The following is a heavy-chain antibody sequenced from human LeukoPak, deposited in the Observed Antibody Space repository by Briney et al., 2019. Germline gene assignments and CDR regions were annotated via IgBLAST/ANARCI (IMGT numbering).Heavy chain of an antibody. CDR2: ISSSSSTI. CDR3: AKDAKGTDYYYMDV. Sequence: PGGSLRLSCAASGFTFSSYSVNWVRQAPGKGLEWVSYISSSSSTIYYADSVKGRFTISRDNSKNTLYLQMNSLRAEDTAVYYCAKDAKGTDYYYMDVWGKGTTVTISS. D-gene: IGHD3-10*01. CDR1: GFTFSSYS. V-gene: IGHV3-48*01. J-gene: IGHJ6*03.